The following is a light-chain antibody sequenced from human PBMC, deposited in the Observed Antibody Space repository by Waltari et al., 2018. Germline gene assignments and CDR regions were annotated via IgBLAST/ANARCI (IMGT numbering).Light chain of an antibody. J-gene: IGLJ2*01. CDR3: AAWDDSLNGRWV. CDR2: RND. CDR1: GSNVARNV. V-gene: IGLV1-44*01. Sequence: QSEMSQPPSVSVTPGQTVTISCSGRGSNVARNVVNWYHHLPGTAPKLLTYRNDHRPSGVPDRFSGSKSGTSASLAISGLQSEDEADYYCAAWDDSLNGRWVFGAGTKLTVL.